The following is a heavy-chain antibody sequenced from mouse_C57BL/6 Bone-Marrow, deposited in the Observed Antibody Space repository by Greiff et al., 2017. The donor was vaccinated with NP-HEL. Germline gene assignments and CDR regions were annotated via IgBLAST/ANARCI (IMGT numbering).Heavy chain of an antibody. CDR3: ASNYYGSTWFAY. D-gene: IGHD1-1*01. J-gene: IGHJ3*01. Sequence: VQLQQSGAELVRPGTSVKMSCKASGYTFTNYWIGWAKQRPGHGLEWIGDIYPGGGYTNYNETFKGKATLTADKSSSTAYMQISSLTSEDSAIYYCASNYYGSTWFAYWGQGTLVTVSA. V-gene: IGHV1-63*01. CDR2: IYPGGGYT. CDR1: GYTFTNYW.